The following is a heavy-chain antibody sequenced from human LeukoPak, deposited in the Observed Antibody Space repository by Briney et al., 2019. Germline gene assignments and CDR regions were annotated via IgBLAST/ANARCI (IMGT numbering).Heavy chain of an antibody. CDR2: TNPSGGST. CDR1: GYTFTSYY. J-gene: IGHJ4*02. Sequence: ASVKVSCKASGYTFTSYYMHWVRQAPGQGLEWMGITNPSGGSTSYAQKFQGRVTMTRDTSTSTVYMELSSLRSEDTAVYYCARDLHTTGYSSSWHLGDYWGQGTLVTVSS. V-gene: IGHV1-46*01. CDR3: ARDLHTTGYSSSWHLGDY. D-gene: IGHD6-13*01.